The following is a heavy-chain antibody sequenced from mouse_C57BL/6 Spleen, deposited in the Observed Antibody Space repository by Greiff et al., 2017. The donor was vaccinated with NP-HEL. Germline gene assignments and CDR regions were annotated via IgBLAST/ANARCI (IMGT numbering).Heavy chain of an antibody. CDR3: ARVRNYYAMDY. Sequence: QVQLQQSGAELVRPGTSVKVSCKASGYAFTNYLIEWVKQRPGQGLEWIGVINPGSGGTNYNEKFKGKATLTADKSSSTAYMQLSSLTSEDSAVYFCARVRNYYAMDYWGQGTSVTVSS. CDR1: GYAFTNYL. D-gene: IGHD2-2*01. V-gene: IGHV1-54*01. J-gene: IGHJ4*01. CDR2: INPGSGGT.